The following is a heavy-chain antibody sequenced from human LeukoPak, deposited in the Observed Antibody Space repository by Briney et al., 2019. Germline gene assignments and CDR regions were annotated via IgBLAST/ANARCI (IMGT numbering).Heavy chain of an antibody. Sequence: GGSLRLSCAASGFRFTIHWMSWVRQAPGKGLERVANIKEDGSEKYYVDSVKGRFTISRDNAKNSLFLQMNSLRVEDTAVYYCARDRPHYGNTHLFDPWGQGTLVTVSS. CDR3: ARDRPHYGNTHLFDP. V-gene: IGHV3-7*01. J-gene: IGHJ5*02. D-gene: IGHD3-10*01. CDR2: IKEDGSEK. CDR1: GFRFTIHW.